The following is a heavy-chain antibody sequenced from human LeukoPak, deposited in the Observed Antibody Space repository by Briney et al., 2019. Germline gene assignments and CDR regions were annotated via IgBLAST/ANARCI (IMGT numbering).Heavy chain of an antibody. V-gene: IGHV1-2*02. CDR3: ARNRGWQQLAHFDY. J-gene: IGHJ4*02. Sequence: ASVKVSCKASGYTFTGYYMHWVRQAPGQGLEWMGWINPNSGGTNYAQKFQGGVTMTRDTSISTAYMELSRLRSDDTAVYYCARNRGWQQLAHFDYWGQGTLVTVSS. CDR1: GYTFTGYY. D-gene: IGHD6-13*01. CDR2: INPNSGGT.